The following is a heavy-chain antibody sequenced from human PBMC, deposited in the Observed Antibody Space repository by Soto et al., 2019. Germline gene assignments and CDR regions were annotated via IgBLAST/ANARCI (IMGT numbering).Heavy chain of an antibody. D-gene: IGHD6-19*01. Sequence: QVQLQQWGAGLLKPSETLSLTCAVYGGSFSGYYWNWIRQPPGKGLEWIGEINQSGSTKYNPSLKSRVTISVDTSKNQFSLTLSSVTAADTAVYYCARWGGRGAVAGTWTLNWFDPWGQGTLVTVSS. V-gene: IGHV4-34*01. CDR1: GGSFSGYY. CDR2: INQSGST. J-gene: IGHJ5*02. CDR3: ARWGGRGAVAGTWTLNWFDP.